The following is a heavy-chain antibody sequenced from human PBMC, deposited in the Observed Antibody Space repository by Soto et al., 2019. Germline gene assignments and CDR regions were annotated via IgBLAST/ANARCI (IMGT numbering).Heavy chain of an antibody. J-gene: IGHJ4*02. CDR2: INPNSGDT. V-gene: IGHV1-2*04. Sequence: ASVKVSCKASGYIFTGYYMHWVRQAPGEGLEWMGWINPNSGDTNYTQKFQGWVTMTRDTSISTAYMELSRLRSDDTAVYYCATSRISIAVAGEAEYYFDYWGQGTLVTVSS. CDR1: GYIFTGYY. D-gene: IGHD6-19*01. CDR3: ATSRISIAVAGEAEYYFDY.